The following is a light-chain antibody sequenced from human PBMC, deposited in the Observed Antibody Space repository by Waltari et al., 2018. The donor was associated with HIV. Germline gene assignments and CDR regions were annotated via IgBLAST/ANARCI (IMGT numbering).Light chain of an antibody. CDR2: NTN. J-gene: IGLJ3*02. CDR1: TGSVISLNY. V-gene: IGLV7-43*01. CDR3: VIYYGGSWV. Sequence: QTVVTQEPSLTVSPGGTVTLTCASSTGSVISLNYPRWFQHKPGQAPRALIYNTNISHSWTPARFSGSLPGGKAALTLSGVQPEDEADYYCVIYYGGSWVFGGGTKLTVL.